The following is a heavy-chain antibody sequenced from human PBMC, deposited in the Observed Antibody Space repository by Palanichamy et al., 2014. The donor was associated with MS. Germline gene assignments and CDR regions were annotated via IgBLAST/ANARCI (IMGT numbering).Heavy chain of an antibody. J-gene: IGHJ4*02. V-gene: IGHV3-48*03. CDR3: ARAVAVAGDDY. D-gene: IGHD6-19*01. Sequence: ISRDNAKNSLYLQMNSLRAEDTAVYYCARAVAVAGDDYWGQGTLVTVSS.